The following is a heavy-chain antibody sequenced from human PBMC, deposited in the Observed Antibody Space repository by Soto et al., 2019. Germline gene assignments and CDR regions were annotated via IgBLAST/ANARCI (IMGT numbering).Heavy chain of an antibody. CDR1: GGSVSRRGYS. CDR3: ARLSGPSIYYYGMGV. CDR2: ICYSGST. V-gene: IGHV4-30-2*01. J-gene: IGHJ6*02. D-gene: IGHD3-10*01. Sequence: PSGTLSVTSAVAGGSVSRRGYSWSWIRQPPGKGLDWIGNICYSGSTYYNPSLKSRVTISVDRSNNNFSLNLSSVTAADPAVYYCARLSGPSIYYYGMGVRGQRTTFTV.